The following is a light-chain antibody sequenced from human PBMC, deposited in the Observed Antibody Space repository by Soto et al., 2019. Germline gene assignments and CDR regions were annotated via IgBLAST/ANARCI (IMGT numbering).Light chain of an antibody. CDR3: QQSYITPWT. Sequence: DIQMTQSPSSLSASVGDRVTVTCRTSQNIYNYLNWYQQKPGKAPKLLIYAASSVQSGVPSRFSGSGSGTDFTLTISSLQPEDFATYYCQQSYITPWTFGQGTKVDIK. CDR2: AAS. J-gene: IGKJ1*01. V-gene: IGKV1-39*01. CDR1: QNIYNY.